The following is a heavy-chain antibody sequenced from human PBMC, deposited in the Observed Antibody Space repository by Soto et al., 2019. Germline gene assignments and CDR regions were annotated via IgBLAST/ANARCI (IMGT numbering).Heavy chain of an antibody. CDR2: IIPIFGTA. D-gene: IGHD2-21*01. CDR1: GATFSTSA. J-gene: IGHJ6*02. V-gene: IGHV1-69*13. CDR3: ARDLRFRENKNHKHYDRTDV. Sequence: ASAQVASTPSGATFSTSAITFVLHAPGQGLEWMGGIIPIFGTAKYTPKSQGRVTITADESTSTAYMELSSLRSEDTAVYYCARDLRFRENKNHKHYDRTDVWCLGTTVTVSS.